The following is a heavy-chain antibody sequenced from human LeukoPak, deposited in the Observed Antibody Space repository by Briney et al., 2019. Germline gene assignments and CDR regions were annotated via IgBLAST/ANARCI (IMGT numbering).Heavy chain of an antibody. D-gene: IGHD3-22*01. CDR1: GYTFTGYY. CDR3: VPSNDYYYYFDY. Sequence: ASVKVSCKTSGYTFTGYYMHWVRQAPGQGLEWMGWINPNSGGTNYPLKFQGRVTMTRDTSISTAYMELSRLTSDDTAVYYCVPSNDYYYYFDYWGQGTLVTVSS. CDR2: INPNSGGT. V-gene: IGHV1-2*02. J-gene: IGHJ4*02.